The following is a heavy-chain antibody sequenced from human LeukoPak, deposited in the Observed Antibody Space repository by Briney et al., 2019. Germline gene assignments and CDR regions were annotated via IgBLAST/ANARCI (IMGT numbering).Heavy chain of an antibody. CDR3: ARVGSRGRFDY. V-gene: IGHV4-39*07. Sequence: SETLSLTCTVSGGSISSSSYYWGWIRQPPGKGLEWIGSIYYSGSTYYNPSLKSRVTISVDTSKNQFSLKLSSVTAADTAVYYCARVGSRGRFDYWGQGTLVTVSS. J-gene: IGHJ4*02. CDR1: GGSISSSSYY. CDR2: IYYSGST. D-gene: IGHD1-26*01.